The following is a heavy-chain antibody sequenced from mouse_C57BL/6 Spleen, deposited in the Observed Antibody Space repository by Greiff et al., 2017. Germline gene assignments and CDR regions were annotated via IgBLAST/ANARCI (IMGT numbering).Heavy chain of an antibody. Sequence: EVNLVESGAELVKPGASVKLSCTASGFNIKDYYMHWVKQRTAQGLAWIGRIDPEAGETNSAPKFQGKATITADTASNTDYLQLSSLTSEDTAVYYCARECNSPLDCWGQGTTLTVSS. V-gene: IGHV14-2*01. CDR2: IDPEAGET. D-gene: IGHD2-1*01. CDR3: ARECNSPLDC. CDR1: GFNIKDYY. J-gene: IGHJ2*01.